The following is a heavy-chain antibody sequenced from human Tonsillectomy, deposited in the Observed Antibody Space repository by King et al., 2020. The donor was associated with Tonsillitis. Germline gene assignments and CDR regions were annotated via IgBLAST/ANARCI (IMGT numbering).Heavy chain of an antibody. CDR3: ANEGAETTLGGYFDY. CDR1: GFTFSNYG. J-gene: IGHJ4*02. V-gene: IGHV3-30*18. D-gene: IGHD1-1*01. Sequence: VQLVESGGCVVQPGRSLRLSCAASGFTFSNYGMHWVRQAPGKGLEWVAVIPYDGSNKYYADFVKGRFTISRDNSKNTLYLQMNSLRTEDTAVYSCANEGAETTLGGYFDYWGQGTLVTVSS. CDR2: IPYDGSNK.